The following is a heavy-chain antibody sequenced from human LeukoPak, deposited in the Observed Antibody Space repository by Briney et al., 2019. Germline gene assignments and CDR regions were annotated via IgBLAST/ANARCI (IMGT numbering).Heavy chain of an antibody. CDR3: ARDSSFDFDY. V-gene: IGHV3-21*01. CDR2: ISSSSSYI. J-gene: IGHJ4*02. CDR1: GFTFSSYS. Sequence: GGSLRLSCAASGFTFSSYSMNWVRHGPGRGLECVSSISSSSSYIYYADSVKGRFTISRDNAKNSLYLQMNSLRAEDTAVYYCARDSSFDFDYWGQGTLVTVSS. D-gene: IGHD6-6*01.